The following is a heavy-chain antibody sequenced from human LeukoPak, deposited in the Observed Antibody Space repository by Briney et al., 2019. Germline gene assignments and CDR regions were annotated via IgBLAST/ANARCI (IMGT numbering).Heavy chain of an antibody. Sequence: GASVKVSCKAAGYTFTGYYMHWVRHAPGQGLGWMGWINPNSGGTNYAQKYQGRVTMTRDTSISTAYMELSRLRSDDTAVYYCARTGPPIYGSGSYYDDGWGQGTLVTVSS. CDR1: GYTFTGYY. D-gene: IGHD3-10*01. CDR2: INPNSGGT. CDR3: ARTGPPIYGSGSYYDDG. V-gene: IGHV1-2*02. J-gene: IGHJ4*02.